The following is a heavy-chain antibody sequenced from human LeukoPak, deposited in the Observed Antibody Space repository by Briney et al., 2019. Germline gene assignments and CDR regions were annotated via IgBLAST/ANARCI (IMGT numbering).Heavy chain of an antibody. V-gene: IGHV3-33*01. D-gene: IGHD5-18*01. J-gene: IGHJ4*02. CDR1: GFTFSSNG. CDR3: ARDKRGYSYGPDY. CDR2: IWYDGSNK. Sequence: LPGGSLRLSCAASGFTFSSNGMHWVRQAPGKGLEWVAVIWYDGSNKYYADSVKGRFTISRDNSKNTLYLQMNSLRAEDTAVYYCARDKRGYSYGPDYWGQGTLVTVSS.